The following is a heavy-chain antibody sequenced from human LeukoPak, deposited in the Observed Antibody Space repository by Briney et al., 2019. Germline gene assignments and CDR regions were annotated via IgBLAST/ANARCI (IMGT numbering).Heavy chain of an antibody. Sequence: ASVKVSCKASGGTFSSYAISWVRQAPGQGLEWMGWMNPNSGNTGYAQKFQGRVTMTRNTSISTAYMELSSLRSEDTAVYYCARGWRSIVGATYAFDIWGQGTMVTVSS. CDR1: GGTFSSYA. J-gene: IGHJ3*02. CDR2: MNPNSGNT. V-gene: IGHV1-8*02. CDR3: ARGWRSIVGATYAFDI. D-gene: IGHD1-26*01.